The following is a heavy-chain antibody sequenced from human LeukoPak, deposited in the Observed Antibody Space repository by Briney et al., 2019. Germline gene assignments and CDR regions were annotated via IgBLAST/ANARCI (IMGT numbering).Heavy chain of an antibody. Sequence: SETLSLTCTVSGGSISSSSYYWGWIRQPPGKGLEWIGSIYYSGSTYYNPSLKSRVTISVDTSKNQFSLKLSSVTAADTAVYYCARLKRGFGEIDYWGQGTLVTVSS. V-gene: IGHV4-39*01. D-gene: IGHD3-10*01. J-gene: IGHJ4*02. CDR1: GGSISSSSYY. CDR3: ARLKRGFGEIDY. CDR2: IYYSGST.